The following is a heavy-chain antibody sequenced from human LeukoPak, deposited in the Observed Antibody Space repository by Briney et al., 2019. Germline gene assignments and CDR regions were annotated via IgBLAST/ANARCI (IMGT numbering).Heavy chain of an antibody. V-gene: IGHV4-59*01. D-gene: IGHD1-14*01. CDR3: ARYGFYCIDY. CDR2: ISYSGTT. Sequence: SETLSLTCTVSGGSISSYYWSWIRQPPGKGLEWIGSISYSGTTSYSPPLKSRVTISVDTSKNQFSLKLSSVTAADTAIYYCARYGFYCIDYWGQGTLVTVSS. CDR1: GGSISSYY. J-gene: IGHJ4*02.